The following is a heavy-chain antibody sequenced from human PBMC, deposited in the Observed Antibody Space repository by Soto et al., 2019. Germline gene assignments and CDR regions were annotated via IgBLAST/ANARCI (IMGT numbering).Heavy chain of an antibody. V-gene: IGHV1-18*01. CDR1: GYTFSTYG. CDR2: INNYNIKT. D-gene: IGHD2-2*02. J-gene: IGHJ6*02. CDR3: ARDLSWVCASGSCSAIETDNTLDV. Sequence: QVQLVQSGAEVKETGASVKVSCKASGYTFSTYGVSWMRQAPGQGLEWMGWINNYNIKTTYAKTFQGRITLTTDTSTRTTDMELGGLASDDSAVYFCARDLSWVCASGSCSAIETDNTLDVWGQGTTVTVSS.